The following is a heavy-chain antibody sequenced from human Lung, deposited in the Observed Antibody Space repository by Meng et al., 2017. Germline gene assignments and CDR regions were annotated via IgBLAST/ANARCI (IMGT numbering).Heavy chain of an antibody. CDR1: GFIFSSYW. J-gene: IGHJ5*02. D-gene: IGHD3-16*01. Sequence: GESLKISCAASGFIFSSYWMSWVRQAPGKGLEWVANIKKDGSEKYYVDSVKGRFTISGDNAKNSLYLQMNSLRAEDTAVYYCARDYDYACWFDPWGQGTLVTVSS. CDR2: IKKDGSEK. V-gene: IGHV3-7*01. CDR3: ARDYDYACWFDP.